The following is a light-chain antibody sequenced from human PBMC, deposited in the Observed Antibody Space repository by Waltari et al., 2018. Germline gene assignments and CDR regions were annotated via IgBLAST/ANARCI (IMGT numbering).Light chain of an antibody. J-gene: IGLJ2*01. CDR2: EVN. CDR1: SSDVGGYNY. V-gene: IGLV2-8*01. Sequence: QSALTQPPYASGSPGQSVTISCTGTSSDVGGYNYVSWYQHHPGKAPKLMIYEVNKRPSGLPERFAGSKSGNTASLTVSGLQAEDEADYYCSSYAGSNNVVFGGGTKVTVL. CDR3: SSYAGSNNVV.